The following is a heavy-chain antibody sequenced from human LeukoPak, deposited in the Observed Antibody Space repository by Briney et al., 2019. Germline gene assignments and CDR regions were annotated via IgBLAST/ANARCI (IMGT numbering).Heavy chain of an antibody. Sequence: KPSETLSLTCAVNGGPFSGYYWSWIRQPPGKGREWIGEINHSGSTNYNPSLKSRVTISVDTSKNQFSLKLSSVTAADTAVYYCARGLGYSSSWYPWFDPWGQGTLVTVSS. V-gene: IGHV4-34*01. CDR2: INHSGST. J-gene: IGHJ5*02. CDR1: GGPFSGYY. D-gene: IGHD6-13*01. CDR3: ARGLGYSSSWYPWFDP.